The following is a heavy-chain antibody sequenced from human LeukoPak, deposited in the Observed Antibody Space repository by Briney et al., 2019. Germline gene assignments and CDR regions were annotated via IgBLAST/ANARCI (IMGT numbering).Heavy chain of an antibody. Sequence: GASVKVSCKASGYTLTDYYIHWVRQAPGQGLEWMGWVNPNTGGTNYAQRFQGRVTMTRDTSISTAYMDLSRLTSDDTAVYYCARGVVSYRLDAWGKGTTVTVSS. CDR1: GYTLTDYY. CDR2: VNPNTGGT. D-gene: IGHD2-2*01. V-gene: IGHV1-2*02. J-gene: IGHJ6*04. CDR3: ARGVVSYRLDA.